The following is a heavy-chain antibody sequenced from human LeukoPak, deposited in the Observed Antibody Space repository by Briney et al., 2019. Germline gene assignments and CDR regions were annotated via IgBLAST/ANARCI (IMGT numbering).Heavy chain of an antibody. CDR1: GFTFSSYG. D-gene: IGHD1-1*01. J-gene: IGHJ6*02. CDR2: ISYDGSNK. CDR3: AKGAGTFGYGMDV. Sequence: PGRSLRLSCAASGFTFSSYGMHWVRQAPGKGLEWVAVISYDGSNKYYADSVKGRFTISRDNSKNTLYLQMNSLRAEDTAVYYCAKGAGTFGYGMDVWGQRTTVTVSS. V-gene: IGHV3-30*18.